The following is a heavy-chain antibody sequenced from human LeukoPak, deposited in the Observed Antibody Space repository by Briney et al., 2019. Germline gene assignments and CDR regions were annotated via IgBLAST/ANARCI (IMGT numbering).Heavy chain of an antibody. D-gene: IGHD4-17*01. CDR2: IYYSGST. J-gene: IGHJ4*02. Sequence: SETLSLTRTVSGGSISSYYWSWIRQPPGKGLEWIGYIYYSGSTNYNPSLKSRVTISVDTSKNQFSLKLSSVTAADTAVYYCAREIYGDYTGSWFDYWGQGTLVTVSS. V-gene: IGHV4-59*01. CDR1: GGSISSYY. CDR3: AREIYGDYTGSWFDY.